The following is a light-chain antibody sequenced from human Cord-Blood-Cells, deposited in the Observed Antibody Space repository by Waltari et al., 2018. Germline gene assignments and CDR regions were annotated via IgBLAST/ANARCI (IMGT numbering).Light chain of an antibody. CDR2: WAS. V-gene: IGKV4-1*01. Sequence: DIVMTQSPDSLAVSLGARATINYTSSQSVLYSSNNKNYLAWYQQKPGQPPKLLIYWASTRESGVPDRFSGSGSGTDFTLTISSLQAEDVAVYYCQQYYSTPLTFGGGTKVEIK. J-gene: IGKJ4*01. CDR1: QSVLYSSNNKNY. CDR3: QQYYSTPLT.